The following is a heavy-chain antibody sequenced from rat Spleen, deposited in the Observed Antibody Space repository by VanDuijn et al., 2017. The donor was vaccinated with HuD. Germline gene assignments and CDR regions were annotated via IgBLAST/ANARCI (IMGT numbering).Heavy chain of an antibody. CDR1: GFSLTGNN. V-gene: IGHV2-63*01. J-gene: IGHJ1*01. CDR2: MRYDGDT. Sequence: QVQPMESGPGLMQPSQTLSLTCTVSGFSLTGNNIHWVRQTPGKGLEWMGRMRYDGDTSYNSALKSRLSISWDTSKNQVFLRMNSLQTDDTAIYYCTRDSYYYDGSFYYWFFDFWGPGTMVTVSS. CDR3: TRDSYYYDGSFYYWFFDF. D-gene: IGHD1-12*02.